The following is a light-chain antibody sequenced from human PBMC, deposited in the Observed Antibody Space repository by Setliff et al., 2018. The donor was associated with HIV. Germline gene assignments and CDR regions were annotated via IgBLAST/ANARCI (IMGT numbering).Light chain of an antibody. CDR1: SSDVGGYNY. J-gene: IGLJ1*01. Sequence: QPVLTQPASVSGSPGQSITISCTGTSSDVGGYNYVSWYQQHPGKAPKLLIYEVTNRPSGISNRFSASKSDNTASLTISGLQAEDEADYYCSSFTSSGTYVFGTGTKVTVL. CDR2: EVT. V-gene: IGLV2-14*01. CDR3: SSFTSSGTYV.